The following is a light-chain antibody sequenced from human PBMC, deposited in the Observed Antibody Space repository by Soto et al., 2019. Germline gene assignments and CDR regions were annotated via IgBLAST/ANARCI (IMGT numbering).Light chain of an antibody. J-gene: IGKJ4*01. CDR2: GAS. V-gene: IGKV3-15*01. CDR1: QSVSGN. Sequence: EIVMTQSPATLSVSPGGRATLSCRASQSVSGNLAWYQQKPGQPPRLLIYGASTRATGIPARFSGSGSGTECTLTISSLQSEDFAVYYCQQYNNWTLTFGGGTKVEIK. CDR3: QQYNNWTLT.